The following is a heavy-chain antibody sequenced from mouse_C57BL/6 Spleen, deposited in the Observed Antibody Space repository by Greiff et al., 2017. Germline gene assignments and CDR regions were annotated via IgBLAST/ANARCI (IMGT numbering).Heavy chain of an antibody. Sequence: EVQRVESGGDLVKPGGSLKLSCAASGFTFSSYGMSWVRQTPDKRLAWVATISSGGSYTYYPDSVKGRFTISRDNAKNTLYLQMSSLKSEDTAMYYCARHPDYYAMDYWGQGTSVTVSS. J-gene: IGHJ4*01. CDR3: ARHPDYYAMDY. CDR1: GFTFSSYG. CDR2: ISSGGSYT. V-gene: IGHV5-6*01.